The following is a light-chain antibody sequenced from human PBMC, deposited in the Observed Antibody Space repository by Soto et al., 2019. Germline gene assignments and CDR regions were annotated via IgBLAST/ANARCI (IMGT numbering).Light chain of an antibody. CDR1: QSISSW. CDR3: QQYNSYTA. V-gene: IGKV1-5*01. CDR2: DAS. Sequence: DIQMTQSPSTLSASVGDRVTITCRASQSISSWLAWYQQKPGKAPKLLIYDASSLESGVPSRFSGSGSGTEFTLIINSLQPDDFATYYCQQYNSYTAFGQGTKVEIK. J-gene: IGKJ1*01.